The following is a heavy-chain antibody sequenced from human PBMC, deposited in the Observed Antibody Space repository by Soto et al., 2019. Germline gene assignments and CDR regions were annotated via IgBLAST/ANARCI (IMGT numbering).Heavy chain of an antibody. CDR3: ARVAEYYDFWSGYFDY. D-gene: IGHD3-3*01. CDR1: GGTFSSYT. Sequence: SVKVSCKASGGTFSSYTISWVRQAPGQGLEWMGRITPILGMANYAQKFQGRVTITADKSTSTAYMELSSLRSEDTAVYYCARVAEYYDFWSGYFDYWGQGTLVTVSS. CDR2: ITPILGMA. J-gene: IGHJ4*02. V-gene: IGHV1-69*02.